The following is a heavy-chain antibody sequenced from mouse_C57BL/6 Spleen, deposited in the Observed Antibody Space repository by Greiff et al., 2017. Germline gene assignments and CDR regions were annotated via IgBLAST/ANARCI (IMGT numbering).Heavy chain of an antibody. V-gene: IGHV1-42*01. Sequence: EVQLVESGPELVKPGASVKISCKASGYSFTGYYMHWVKQSPEKSLEWIGKINPSTGGTTYNQKFKAKATLTVDKSSSTAYMQLKSLTSEDSAVFDSARGDTTVVSDYWGQGTTLTVSS. D-gene: IGHD1-1*01. CDR3: ARGDTTVVSDY. CDR2: INPSTGGT. CDR1: GYSFTGYY. J-gene: IGHJ2*01.